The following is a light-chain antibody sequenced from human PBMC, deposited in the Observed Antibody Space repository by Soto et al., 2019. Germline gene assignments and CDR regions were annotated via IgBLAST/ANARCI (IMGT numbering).Light chain of an antibody. Sequence: QSVLAQPPSASGSPGQSVAISCTGTSSDVGGYNYVSWYQQLPGKAPNLMIYEVNKRPSGVPDRFSGTKSGSTASLTLSGLQGEDEAHYYCSAYAGSSNVFGSGTKVPV. CDR3: SAYAGSSNV. J-gene: IGLJ1*01. CDR1: SSDVGGYNY. CDR2: EVN. V-gene: IGLV2-8*01.